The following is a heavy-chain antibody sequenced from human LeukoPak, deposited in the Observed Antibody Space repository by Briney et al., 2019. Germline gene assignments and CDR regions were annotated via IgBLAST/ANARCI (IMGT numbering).Heavy chain of an antibody. CDR3: ARARREDGYNSLDAFDI. V-gene: IGHV3-23*01. CDR2: ISGSGGST. J-gene: IGHJ3*02. D-gene: IGHD5-24*01. Sequence: PGGSLRLSCAASGFTFSSYAMSWVRQAPGKGLEWVSAISGSGGSTYYADSVKGRFTISRDNSKNTLYLQMNSLRAEDTAVYYCARARREDGYNSLDAFDIWGQGTMVTVSS. CDR1: GFTFSSYA.